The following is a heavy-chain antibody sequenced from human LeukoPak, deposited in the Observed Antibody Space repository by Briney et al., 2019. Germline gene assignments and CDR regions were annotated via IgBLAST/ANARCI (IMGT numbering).Heavy chain of an antibody. CDR2: INPSGGST. D-gene: IGHD3-3*01. CDR1: GYTFTSYY. Sequence: ASVKVSCTASGYTFTSYYMHWVRQAPGQGLEWMGIINPSGGSTSYAQKFQGRVTMTRDTSTSTVYMELSSLRSEDTAVYYCARDRRETIFGVVPGYGMDVWGQGTTVTGSS. CDR3: ARDRRETIFGVVPGYGMDV. J-gene: IGHJ6*02. V-gene: IGHV1-46*01.